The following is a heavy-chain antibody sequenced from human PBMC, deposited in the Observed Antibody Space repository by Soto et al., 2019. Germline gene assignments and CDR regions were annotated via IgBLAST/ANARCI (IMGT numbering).Heavy chain of an antibody. D-gene: IGHD2-21*02. J-gene: IGHJ4*01. Sequence: QLLLQESGPGLVRPSETLSLTCGVSGGSIASNTFYWGWIRQTPGRGLEWIGSVLQSGSTYYNPSFKSRLSISVDTSKNHFSLTLTSVTATDTAVYYCDAVTAIRLILDYRGHGVLVSVSS. CDR1: GGSIASNTFY. CDR3: DAVTAIRLILDY. V-gene: IGHV4-39*02. CDR2: VLQSGST.